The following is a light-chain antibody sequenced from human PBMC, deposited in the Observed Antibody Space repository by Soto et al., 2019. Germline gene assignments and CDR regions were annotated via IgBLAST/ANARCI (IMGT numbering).Light chain of an antibody. Sequence: QSVLTQSSSASASLGSSVKLTCTRGSGHSSYIIAWHQQQPGKAPRYLMKLEGSGSYNKGSGVPDRFSGSSSGADRYLTISNLQFEDEADYYCETWDSNTHVFGGGTQLTVL. J-gene: IGLJ3*02. CDR3: ETWDSNTHV. CDR1: SGHSSYI. V-gene: IGLV4-60*02. CDR2: LEGSGSY.